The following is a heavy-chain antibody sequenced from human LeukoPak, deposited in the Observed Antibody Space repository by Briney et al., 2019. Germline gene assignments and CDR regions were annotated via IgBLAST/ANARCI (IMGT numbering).Heavy chain of an antibody. Sequence: PGGSLRLSCAASGFTFSSYGMHWVRQAPGKGLEWVAVISYDGSNKYYADSVKGRFTISRDNSKNTLYLQMNSLRAEDTAVYYCAKVDSGIVATGSPYFDYWGQGTLVTVSS. D-gene: IGHD6-13*01. CDR3: AKVDSGIVATGSPYFDY. V-gene: IGHV3-30*18. CDR1: GFTFSSYG. CDR2: ISYDGSNK. J-gene: IGHJ4*02.